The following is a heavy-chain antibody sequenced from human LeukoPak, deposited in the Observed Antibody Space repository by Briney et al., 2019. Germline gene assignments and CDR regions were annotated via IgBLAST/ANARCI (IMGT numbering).Heavy chain of an antibody. CDR2: FYSGGST. J-gene: IGHJ4*02. CDR1: GFTVSSNY. Sequence: GGSLRLSCAASGFTVSSNYMSWVCQAPGKGLEWVSVFYSGGSTYYADSVKGRFTISRDNSKNTLYLQMNSLRAEDTAVYYCARVGVRGWYWTDYWGQGTLVTVSS. D-gene: IGHD6-19*01. CDR3: ARVGVRGWYWTDY. V-gene: IGHV3-53*01.